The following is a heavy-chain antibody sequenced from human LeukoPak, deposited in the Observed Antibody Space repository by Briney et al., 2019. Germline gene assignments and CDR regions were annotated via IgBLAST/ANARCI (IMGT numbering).Heavy chain of an antibody. V-gene: IGHV1-18*01. Sequence: ASVKVSCKASGYTFTSYGISWMRQAPGQGLEWMGWISAYNGNTNYAQKLQGRVTMTTDTSTSTAYMELRSLRSDDTAVYYCARGGDGDILTGLVFDYWGQGTLVTVSS. D-gene: IGHD3-9*01. CDR1: GYTFTSYG. J-gene: IGHJ4*02. CDR2: ISAYNGNT. CDR3: ARGGDGDILTGLVFDY.